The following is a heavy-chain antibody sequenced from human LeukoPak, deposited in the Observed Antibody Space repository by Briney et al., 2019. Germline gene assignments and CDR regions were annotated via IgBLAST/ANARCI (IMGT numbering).Heavy chain of an antibody. CDR1: GFTFSNAW. J-gene: IGHJ4*02. CDR3: TTVSSSGWGNFDY. V-gene: IGHV3-15*01. Sequence: GGSLRLSCAASGFTFSNAWMSWGRQGPGKGLEWVGRIKSKTDGGTTDYAAPVKGRFTISRDDSKNTLYLQMNSLKTEDTAVYYCTTVSSSGWGNFDYWGQGTLVTVSS. D-gene: IGHD6-19*01. CDR2: IKSKTDGGTT.